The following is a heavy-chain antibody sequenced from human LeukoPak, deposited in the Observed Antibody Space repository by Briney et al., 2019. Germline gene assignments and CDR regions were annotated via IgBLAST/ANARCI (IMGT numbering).Heavy chain of an antibody. D-gene: IGHD2-8*01. J-gene: IGHJ6*02. CDR2: ISGSGGST. V-gene: IGHV3-23*01. Sequence: GGSLRLSCAASGFTFSSYAMSWVCQAPGKGLEWVSAISGSGGSTYYADSVKGRFTISRDNSENTLYLQMNSLRAEDTAVYYCAKDRCTNGVCYTFDYYGMDVWGQGTTVTVPS. CDR3: AKDRCTNGVCYTFDYYGMDV. CDR1: GFTFSSYA.